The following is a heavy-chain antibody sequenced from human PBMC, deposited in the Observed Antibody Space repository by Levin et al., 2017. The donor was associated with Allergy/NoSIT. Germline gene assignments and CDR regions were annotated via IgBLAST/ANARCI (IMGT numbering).Heavy chain of an antibody. CDR3: ARDLASGQWPTWYFDL. D-gene: IGHD6-19*01. CDR1: GFTFSGHW. Sequence: GESLKISCAASGFTFSGHWMSWVRQAPGKGLEWVANIKEDGSEKYYVDSVKGRFTISRDNAKNSLYLQMNSLRAEDTAVYYCARDLASGQWPTWYFDLWGRGTLVTVSS. V-gene: IGHV3-7*01. CDR2: IKEDGSEK. J-gene: IGHJ2*01.